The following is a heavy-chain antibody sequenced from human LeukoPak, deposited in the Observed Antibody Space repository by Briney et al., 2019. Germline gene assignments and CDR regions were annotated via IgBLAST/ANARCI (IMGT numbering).Heavy chain of an antibody. CDR3: ARDGGLDF. Sequence: GASVKVSCKASGYTFTDYYIHWVRQAPGQGLEWMGWINPHNSGTNYAQQFQGRVAMTRDTSIGTAYMELSRLTSDDTAVYYCARDGGLDFWGQGTLVTVSS. V-gene: IGHV1-2*02. CDR2: INPHNSGT. J-gene: IGHJ4*02. D-gene: IGHD3-3*01. CDR1: GYTFTDYY.